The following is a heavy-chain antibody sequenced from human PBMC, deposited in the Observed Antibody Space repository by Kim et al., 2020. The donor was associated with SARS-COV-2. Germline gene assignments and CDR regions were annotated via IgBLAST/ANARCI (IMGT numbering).Heavy chain of an antibody. V-gene: IGHV4-59*13. CDR1: GGSISSYY. D-gene: IGHD5-12*01. J-gene: IGHJ5*02. CDR3: ARGPVNIVATIGGVHNWFDR. Sequence: SETLSLTCTVSGGSISSYYWSWIRQPPGKGLEWIGYIYYSGSTHYNPSLKSRGTISVDTSKNQFSLKLSSVTAADTAVYYCARGPVNIVATIGGVHNWFDRWGQGALVTVSS. CDR2: IYYSGST.